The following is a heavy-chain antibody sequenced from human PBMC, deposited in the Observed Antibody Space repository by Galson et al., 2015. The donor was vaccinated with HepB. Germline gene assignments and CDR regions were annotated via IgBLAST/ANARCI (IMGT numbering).Heavy chain of an antibody. D-gene: IGHD1-26*01. CDR1: GFTFSSNW. V-gene: IGHV3-7*03. CDR2: IKQDGSEK. Sequence: SLRLSCAASGFTFSSNWMTWVRQAPGKGLEWVANIKQDGSEKYYVDSVKGRFTISRDNAKNSLYLQMNSLRAEDTAVYYCARGSYCYGFWGQGTLVTVSS. CDR3: ARGSYCYGF. J-gene: IGHJ4*02.